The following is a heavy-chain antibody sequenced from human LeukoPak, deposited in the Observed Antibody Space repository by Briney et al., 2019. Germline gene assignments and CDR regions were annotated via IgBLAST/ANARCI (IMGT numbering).Heavy chain of an antibody. CDR3: ARDRVRTTVTTTEHAFDI. CDR1: GGTFSSYA. V-gene: IGHV1-69*13. D-gene: IGHD4-17*01. J-gene: IGHJ3*02. Sequence: SVKVSCKASGGTFSSYAISWVRQAPGQGLEWMGGIIPIFGTANYAQKFQGRVTITADESTSTAYMELSSLRSEDTAAYYCARDRVRTTVTTTEHAFDIWGQGTMVTVSS. CDR2: IIPIFGTA.